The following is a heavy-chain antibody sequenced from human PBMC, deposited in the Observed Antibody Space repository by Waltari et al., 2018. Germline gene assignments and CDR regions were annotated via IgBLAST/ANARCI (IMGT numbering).Heavy chain of an antibody. D-gene: IGHD6-13*01. CDR3: ARIVVQQLVRTPLNWYFDL. V-gene: IGHV4-34*01. J-gene: IGHJ2*01. CDR1: GGSFSGSS. Sequence: VQLQQWGAGLLKPSETLSLTCAVYGGSFSGSSWRWIRQPPGKGLEWIGEINHSGSTNYNPSLKSRVTISVDTSKNQFSLKLSSVTAADTAVYYCARIVVQQLVRTPLNWYFDLWGHGTLVTVSS. CDR2: INHSGST.